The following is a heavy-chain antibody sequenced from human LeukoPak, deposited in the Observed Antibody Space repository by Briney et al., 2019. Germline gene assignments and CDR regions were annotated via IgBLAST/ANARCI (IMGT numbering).Heavy chain of an antibody. CDR2: IYYTEIT. V-gene: IGHV4-61*01. D-gene: IGHD3-10*01. J-gene: IGHJ6*02. Sequence: PSETLSLTCTVSGGSVSSGSYYWSWFRQPPGKGLEWLGYIYYTEITNCNPSLKSRVTISVDTSKNQFSLKLTSVTAADTAVYYCATNERSGYYYYYGMDVWGQGTTVTVSS. CDR1: GGSVSSGSYY. CDR3: ATNERSGYYYYYGMDV.